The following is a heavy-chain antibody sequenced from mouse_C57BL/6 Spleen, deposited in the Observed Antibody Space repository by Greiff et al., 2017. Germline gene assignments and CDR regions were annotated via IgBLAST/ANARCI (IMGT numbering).Heavy chain of an antibody. Sequence: ESGAELVKPGASVKLSCKASGYTFTEYTIHWVKQRSGQGLEWIGWFFPGSGGRKYNEKFKDKATLTADKSSSTGYMELSRLTSEDSAVYFCARHDYDGSPMDYWGQGTSVTVSS. V-gene: IGHV1-62-2*01. CDR1: GYTFTEYT. CDR2: FFPGSGGR. CDR3: ARHDYDGSPMDY. J-gene: IGHJ4*01. D-gene: IGHD2-3*01.